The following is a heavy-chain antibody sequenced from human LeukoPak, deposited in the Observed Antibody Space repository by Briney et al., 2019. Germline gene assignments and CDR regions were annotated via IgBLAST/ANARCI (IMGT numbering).Heavy chain of an antibody. Sequence: SETLSLTCTVSGGSISSHYWRWIRQPPGKGLEWIGLIYYSGSTNYSSYLTSRVSISVDTSKNQFSLKLSSVTAADTAVYYCARVTAAMVTIYYYYYMDVWGKGTTVTVSS. D-gene: IGHD5-18*01. CDR3: ARVTAAMVTIYYYYYMDV. CDR1: GGSISSHY. CDR2: IYYSGST. J-gene: IGHJ6*03. V-gene: IGHV4-59*11.